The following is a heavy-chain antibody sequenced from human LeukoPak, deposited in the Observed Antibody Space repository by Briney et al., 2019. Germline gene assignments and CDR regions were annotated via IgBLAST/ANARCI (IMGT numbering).Heavy chain of an antibody. J-gene: IGHJ4*02. Sequence: KPSETLSLTCAVYGGSFSGYYWSWIRQPPGKGLEWIGEINDSGSTNYNPSLSSRVTISVDTSKNQSSLKLSSVTAADTAVYYCARREYSYGPYYFDYWGQGTLVTVSS. CDR3: ARREYSYGPYYFDY. CDR1: GGSFSGYY. V-gene: IGHV4-34*01. CDR2: INDSGST. D-gene: IGHD5-18*01.